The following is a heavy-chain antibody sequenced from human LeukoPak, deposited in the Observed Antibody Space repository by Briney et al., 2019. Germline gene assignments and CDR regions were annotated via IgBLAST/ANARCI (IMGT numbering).Heavy chain of an antibody. CDR3: TRDPPAVAINTYA. Sequence: PGGSLRLSCAASGVSVSSNFMIWARQAPGKGLEWVSLIYSGGETSYADSVKGRFSISRDNSKNTLYLQVNSLRVEDTAVYYCTRDPPAVAINTYAWGQGTLVTVSS. D-gene: IGHD6-13*01. J-gene: IGHJ5*02. CDR1: GVSVSSNF. CDR2: IYSGGET. V-gene: IGHV3-66*01.